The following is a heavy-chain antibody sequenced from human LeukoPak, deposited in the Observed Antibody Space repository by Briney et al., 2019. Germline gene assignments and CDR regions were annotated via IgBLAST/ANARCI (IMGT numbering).Heavy chain of an antibody. CDR1: GDSIGSSSYY. CDR3: ARQVAIVEPTDPNWFDS. CDR2: IFYSGST. D-gene: IGHD1-26*01. Sequence: SETLSLTCNVSGDSIGSSSYYWGWIRQTPEKGREWIGSIFYSGSTYYTPSLKSRVTMSLDTSKNQFSLRLTSVTAADTAVYYCARQVAIVEPTDPNWFDSWGQGTLVTVSS. V-gene: IGHV4-39*07. J-gene: IGHJ5*01.